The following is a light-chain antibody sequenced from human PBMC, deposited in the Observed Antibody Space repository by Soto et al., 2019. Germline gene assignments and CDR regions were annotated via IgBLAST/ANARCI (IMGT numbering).Light chain of an antibody. CDR1: RSVTGY. J-gene: IGKJ4*01. Sequence: PGERATLSCRASRSVTGYLAWYQHKPGQAPRLLIYDASSRATGIPPRFSGSGSGTDFTLTITSLEPEDFAVYYCQQRSDWPSTFGGGTKVEI. V-gene: IGKV3-11*01. CDR2: DAS. CDR3: QQRSDWPST.